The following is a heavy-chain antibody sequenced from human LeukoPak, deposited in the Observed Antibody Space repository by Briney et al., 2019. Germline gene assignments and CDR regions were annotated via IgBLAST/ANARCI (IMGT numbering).Heavy chain of an antibody. Sequence: SETLSLTCSVSGYSISSGYFWGWIRQPPGKGLEWIGSIYHSGSTYYNPSLKSRVTISVDTSKNQFSLKLSSVTAADTAVYSCARHTNVEVAGTSWFDPWGQGTLVTVSS. CDR1: GYSISSGYF. J-gene: IGHJ5*02. CDR2: IYHSGST. CDR3: ARHTNVEVAGTSWFDP. V-gene: IGHV4-38-2*02. D-gene: IGHD6-19*01.